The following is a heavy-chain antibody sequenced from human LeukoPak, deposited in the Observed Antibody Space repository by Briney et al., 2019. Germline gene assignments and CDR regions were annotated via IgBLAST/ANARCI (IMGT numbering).Heavy chain of an antibody. J-gene: IGHJ5*02. Sequence: SETLSLTCSVSGGSFSSGGYYWSWIRQPPGKGLEWIGYIYHSGSTYYNPSLKSRVTISVDRSKNQFSLKLSSVTAADTAVYYCARGNPGGFDPWGQGTLVTVSS. CDR3: ARGNPGGFDP. D-gene: IGHD1-14*01. CDR2: IYHSGST. V-gene: IGHV4-30-2*01. CDR1: GGSFSSGGYY.